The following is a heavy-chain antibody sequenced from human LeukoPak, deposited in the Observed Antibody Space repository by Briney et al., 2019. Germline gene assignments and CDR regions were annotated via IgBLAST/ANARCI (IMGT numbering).Heavy chain of an antibody. V-gene: IGHV3-23*01. CDR1: GFTFSSYA. CDR2: ISGSGGST. CDR3: AKTSLSDPSGHYYYMDV. D-gene: IGHD3-3*01. Sequence: HPGGSLRLSCAASGFTFSSYAMSWVRQAPGKGLEWVSAISGSGGSTYYADSVKGRFTISRDNSKNTLYLQMNSLRAEDTAVYYCAKTSLSDPSGHYYYMDVWGKGTTVTVSS. J-gene: IGHJ6*03.